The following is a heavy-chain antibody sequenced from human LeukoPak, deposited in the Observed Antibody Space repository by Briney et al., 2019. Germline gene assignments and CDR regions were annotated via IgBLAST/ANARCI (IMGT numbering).Heavy chain of an antibody. CDR3: ARGPLVYDWQEVAFDI. D-gene: IGHD1-1*01. V-gene: IGHV1-46*01. Sequence: ASVKVSCKASGYTFTSYYMHWVRQAPGQGLEWMGIINPSGGSTSYAQKFQGRVTISVDTSKNQFSLKLSSVTAADTAVYYCARGPLVYDWQEVAFDIWGQGTMVTVSS. CDR2: INPSGGST. CDR1: GYTFTSYY. J-gene: IGHJ3*02.